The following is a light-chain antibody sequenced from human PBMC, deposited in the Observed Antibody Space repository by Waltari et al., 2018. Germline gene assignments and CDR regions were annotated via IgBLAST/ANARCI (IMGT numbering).Light chain of an antibody. CDR3: QTGGHGTWV. CDR1: SGHSSNV. V-gene: IGLV4-69*01. CDR2: VNNDGSH. Sequence: QLVLTQSPSASASLGASVKLTCTLSSGHSSNVIAWHQQQPEKGPRYLMKVNNDGSHSKGDKIPDRFSGSSSGAEHYLTISSLQSEDEADYYCQTGGHGTWVFGGGTKLTVL. J-gene: IGLJ3*02.